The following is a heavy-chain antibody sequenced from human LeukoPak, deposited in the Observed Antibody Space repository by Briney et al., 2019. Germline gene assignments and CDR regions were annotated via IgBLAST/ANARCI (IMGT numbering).Heavy chain of an antibody. CDR1: GGTFSSYA. D-gene: IGHD2-15*01. V-gene: IGHV1-69*05. J-gene: IGHJ4*02. CDR2: IIPIFGTA. CDR3: ARCLRLAAPFDY. Sequence: ASVKVSCKASGGTFSSYAISWVRQAPGQGLEWMGGIIPIFGTANYAQKFQGRVTITTDESTSTAYMELSSLRSEDTAVYYCARCLRLAAPFDYWGQGTLVTVSS.